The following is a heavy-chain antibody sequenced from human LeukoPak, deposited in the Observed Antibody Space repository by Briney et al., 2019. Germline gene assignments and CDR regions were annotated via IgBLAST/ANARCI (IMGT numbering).Heavy chain of an antibody. D-gene: IGHD2-2*02. Sequence: GGSLRLSCAASGFTFSSYAMSWVRQAPGKGLEWVSAISGSGGSTYYADSVKGRFTISGDNSKNTLYLQMNSLRAEDTAVYYCAKARADCSSTSCHIFDYWGQGTLVTVSS. CDR3: AKARADCSSTSCHIFDY. CDR1: GFTFSSYA. J-gene: IGHJ4*02. CDR2: ISGSGGST. V-gene: IGHV3-23*01.